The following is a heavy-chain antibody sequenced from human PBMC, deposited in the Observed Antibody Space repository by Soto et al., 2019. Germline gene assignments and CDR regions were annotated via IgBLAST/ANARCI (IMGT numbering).Heavy chain of an antibody. D-gene: IGHD3-3*02. CDR1: GFTFSDYA. CDR3: VKDKLGVHAYYSHS. CDR2: IGGSGDST. Sequence: GGSLRLSCAASGFTFSDYAMSWVRQAPGKGLEWVSGIGGSGDSTYYADSVTGRFTISRDRSKNILYLQMNSLRVEDTALYYCVKDKLGVHAYYSHSWGLGTFVTVST. V-gene: IGHV3-23*01. J-gene: IGHJ4*02.